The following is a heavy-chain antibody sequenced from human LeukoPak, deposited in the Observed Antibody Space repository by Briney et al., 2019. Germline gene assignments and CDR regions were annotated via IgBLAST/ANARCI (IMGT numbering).Heavy chain of an antibody. V-gene: IGHV3-74*01. J-gene: IGHJ6*02. CDR3: ARGNYYGMDV. CDR2: IHSDGGTT. Sequence: GGSLRLSCAPSGFTFSAYWMHWVRQAPGKGLAWVSCIHSDGGTTSYADSVKGRFTISRDNAKNTLYLQMNSLRAEDTAVYYCARGNYYGMDVWGQGTTVTVSS. CDR1: GFTFSAYW.